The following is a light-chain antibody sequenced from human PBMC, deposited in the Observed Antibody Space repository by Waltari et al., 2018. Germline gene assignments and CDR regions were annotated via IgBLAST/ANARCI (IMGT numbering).Light chain of an antibody. Sequence: QSALLHLAPLSGPPVQPFTISDPAPLRTVVVNTFVSCHQQPPGNAPKLMFYDVTRWPSGVSNRFSGAKSGNTASLTIFGLQAEDEADYYCASYTSTRTVIFGGGTRVTVL. V-gene: IGLV2-14*01. CDR2: DVT. J-gene: IGLJ2*01. CDR3: ASYTSTRTVI. CDR1: LRTVVVNT.